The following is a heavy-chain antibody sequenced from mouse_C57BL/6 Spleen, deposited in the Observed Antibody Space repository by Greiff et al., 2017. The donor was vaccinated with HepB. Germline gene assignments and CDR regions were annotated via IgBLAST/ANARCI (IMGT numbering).Heavy chain of an antibody. CDR2: IHPNSGST. CDR1: GYTFTSYW. Sequence: QVQLQQPGAELVKPGASVKLSCKASGYTFTSYWMHWVKQRPGQGLEWIGMIHPNSGSTNYNEKFKSKATLTVDKSSSTAYMQLSSLTSEDSAVYYCARRGGDWYFDVWGTGTTVTISS. J-gene: IGHJ1*03. CDR3: ARRGGDWYFDV. V-gene: IGHV1-64*01.